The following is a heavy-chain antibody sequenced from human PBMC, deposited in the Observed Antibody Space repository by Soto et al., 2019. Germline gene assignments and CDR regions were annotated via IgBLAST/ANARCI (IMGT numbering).Heavy chain of an antibody. V-gene: IGHV4-34*01. CDR1: GGSFNDFY. CDR2: ISHSGTT. J-gene: IGHJ6*04. CDR3: ARGRITKADYGMEV. Sequence: QVLLQQWGSGLLKPSEPLSLTCAVSGGSFNDFYWTWVRQPPGEGLEWIGEISHSGTTNSNPSLESRVTISVDTSKNQFSLKLTSVTAAATAVDFWARGRITKADYGMEVWGTGTKVTVSS.